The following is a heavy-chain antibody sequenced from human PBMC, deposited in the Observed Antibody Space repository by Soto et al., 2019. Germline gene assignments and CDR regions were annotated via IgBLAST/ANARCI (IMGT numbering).Heavy chain of an antibody. Sequence: SVKVSCKASGGTFSSYAISWVRQAPGQGLEWMGGIIPIIGTANYAQKFQGRVTITADESTSTAYMELSSLRSEDTAVYYCAGLGGCSSTSCYCRDGMDVWVKETMVTVS. CDR3: AGLGGCSSTSCYCRDGMDV. V-gene: IGHV1-69*13. J-gene: IGHJ6*04. CDR2: IIPIIGTA. CDR1: GGTFSSYA. D-gene: IGHD2-2*01.